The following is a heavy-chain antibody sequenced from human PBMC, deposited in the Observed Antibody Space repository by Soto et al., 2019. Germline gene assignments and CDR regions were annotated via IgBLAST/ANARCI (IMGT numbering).Heavy chain of an antibody. CDR1: GYTFTGYY. V-gene: IGHV1-2*02. CDR3: ARALYHYDSSGYWRPFDY. D-gene: IGHD3-22*01. J-gene: IGHJ4*02. Sequence: ASVKVSCKASGYTFTGYYMHWVRQAPGQGLEWMGWINPNSGGTNYAQKFQGRVTMTRDTSISTAYMELSRLRSDDTAVYYCARALYHYDSSGYWRPFDYWGQGTLVTVSS. CDR2: INPNSGGT.